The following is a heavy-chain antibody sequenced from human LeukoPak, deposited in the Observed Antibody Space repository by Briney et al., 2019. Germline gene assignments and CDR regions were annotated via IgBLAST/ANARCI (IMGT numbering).Heavy chain of an antibody. CDR2: INPSGGST. J-gene: IGHJ4*02. CDR3: ARSDYYDSSGYYFDY. D-gene: IGHD3-22*01. V-gene: IGHV1-46*01. Sequence: ASVKVSCKASGYTFTSYFMHWVRQAPGQGLEWMGMINPSGGSTNYAQKFQGRVTMTRDTSTSTVYMGLSSLRSGDTAVYYCARSDYYDSSGYYFDYWGQGTLVIVSS. CDR1: GYTFTSYF.